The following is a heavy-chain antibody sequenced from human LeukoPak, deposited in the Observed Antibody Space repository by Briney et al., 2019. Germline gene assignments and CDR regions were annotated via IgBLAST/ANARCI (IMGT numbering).Heavy chain of an antibody. CDR2: IWYDGSYK. CDR1: GFTFSRKG. CDR3: ATEASARGIYPAFPDY. D-gene: IGHD5/OR15-5a*01. J-gene: IGHJ4*02. Sequence: GGSLRLSCAASGFTFSRKGMHWVRQAPGKGLEWVAVIWYDGSYKYYADSVKGRFTISRDNSESTLYLQMNSLRADDTAVYFCATEASARGIYPAFPDYWGQGTLVTVSS. V-gene: IGHV3-33*01.